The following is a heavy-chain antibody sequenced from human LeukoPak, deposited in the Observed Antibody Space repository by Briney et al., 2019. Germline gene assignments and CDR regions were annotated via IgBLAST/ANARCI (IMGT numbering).Heavy chain of an antibody. D-gene: IGHD3-10*01. J-gene: IGHJ4*02. Sequence: SETLSLTCTVSGGSIISYYWSWIRQPPGKGLEWIGWIHYSGTTSYSPSLKSRSTISVDTSKNQLSLKLNSVTAADSAVYYCARYGSGNYNSRAWDQWGQGTLVTVSS. CDR1: GGSIISYY. V-gene: IGHV4-59*01. CDR2: IHYSGTT. CDR3: ARYGSGNYNSRAWDQ.